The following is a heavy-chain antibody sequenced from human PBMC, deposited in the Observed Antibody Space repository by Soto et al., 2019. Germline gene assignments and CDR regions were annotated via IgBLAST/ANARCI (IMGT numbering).Heavy chain of an antibody. Sequence: EVQLVQSGGGLVQPGESLRLSCVTSGFTFDDYAMHWVRQRPGKGLEWVSGISWNSGSLVYADSGKGRFTISRENAKISLYLQMDSLTVEDTALYYCARAWGGRCFDFWLQGTLVTVSS. D-gene: IGHD2-21*01. J-gene: IGHJ4*02. CDR2: ISWNSGSL. CDR3: ARAWGGRCFDF. CDR1: GFTFDDYA. V-gene: IGHV3-9*01.